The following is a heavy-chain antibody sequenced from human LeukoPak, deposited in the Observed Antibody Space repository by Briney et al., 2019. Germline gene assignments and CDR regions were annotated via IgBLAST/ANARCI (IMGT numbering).Heavy chain of an antibody. CDR3: AREGSHYNDSSGWTDV. D-gene: IGHD3-22*01. Sequence: GGSLRLSCAASGFTFSNYWMARVRQAPGKGQEWVANINLDGSEKDYVDSVKGRFTISRDNAKNPLYLQMNSLRAEDTALYYCAREGSHYNDSSGWTDVWGQGTLVTVSS. J-gene: IGHJ4*02. CDR1: GFTFSNYW. CDR2: INLDGSEK. V-gene: IGHV3-7*03.